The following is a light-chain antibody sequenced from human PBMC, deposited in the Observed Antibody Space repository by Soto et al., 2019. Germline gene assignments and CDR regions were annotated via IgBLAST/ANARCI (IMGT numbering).Light chain of an antibody. CDR3: QQYNNWPPYT. J-gene: IGKJ2*01. CDR2: GAS. V-gene: IGKV3-15*01. Sequence: EIVMTQSPATLSVSPGERVTLSCRASQSVSSNLAWYQQKPGQAPRLLIYGASTRATGIPARFSGSGSGTEFPPTISSLQSEDFAVYYCQQYNNWPPYTFGQGTKLEIK. CDR1: QSVSSN.